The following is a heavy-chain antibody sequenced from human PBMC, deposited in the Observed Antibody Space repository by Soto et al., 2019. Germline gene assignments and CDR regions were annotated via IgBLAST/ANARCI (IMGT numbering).Heavy chain of an antibody. V-gene: IGHV3-30-3*01. CDR2: ISYDGSNK. J-gene: IGHJ5*02. CDR3: ARDRNVVVVAATLGWWFDP. Sequence: QVQLVESGGGVVQPGRSLRLSCAASGFTFSSYAMHWVSQAPGKGLEWVAVISYDGSNKYYADSVKGRFTISRDNSKNTLYLQMNSLRAEDTAVYYCARDRNVVVVAATLGWWFDPWGQGTLVTVSS. CDR1: GFTFSSYA. D-gene: IGHD2-15*01.